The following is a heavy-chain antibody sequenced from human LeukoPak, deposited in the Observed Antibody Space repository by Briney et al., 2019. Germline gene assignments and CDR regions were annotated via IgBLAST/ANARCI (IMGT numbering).Heavy chain of an antibody. CDR1: GFTFSSYE. Sequence: PGGSLRLSCAASGFTFSSYEMNWVRQAPGKGLEWVSYISSSGSTIYYADSVKGRFTISRDNAKNSLYLQMNSLRAEDTAVYYCARGTYYYGSGSPETGYWGQGTLVTVSS. J-gene: IGHJ4*02. CDR2: ISSSGSTI. CDR3: ARGTYYYGSGSPETGY. D-gene: IGHD3-10*01. V-gene: IGHV3-48*03.